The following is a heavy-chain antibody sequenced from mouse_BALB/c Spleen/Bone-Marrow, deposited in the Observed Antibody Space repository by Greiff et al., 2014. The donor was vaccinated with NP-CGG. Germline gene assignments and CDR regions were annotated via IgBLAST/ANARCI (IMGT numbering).Heavy chain of an antibody. CDR3: ARDTDWFAY. J-gene: IGHJ3*01. Sequence: DVQLVESGGGLVQPGGSLRLSCATSGFTFTDNYMSWVHQPPGKALEWLGFIRNKANGYTTEYSASVKGRFTISRDNSQSILYLQMNTLRAEDSATYYCARDTDWFAYWGQGTLVTVPA. CDR1: GFTFTDNY. V-gene: IGHV7-3*02. CDR2: IRNKANGYTT.